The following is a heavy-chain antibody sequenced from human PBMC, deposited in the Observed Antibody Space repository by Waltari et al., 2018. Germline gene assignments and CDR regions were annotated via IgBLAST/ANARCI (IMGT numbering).Heavy chain of an antibody. V-gene: IGHV1-3*01. CDR3: ASRDRSAVAVPGAFDI. CDR1: GYTFTSYA. CDR2: SNDGNGNT. D-gene: IGHD6-19*01. Sequence: QVQLVQSGAEVKKPGASVKVSCKASGYTFTSYAMHWVRQAPEQRLEWLGWSNDGNGNTKYSQKCQSRVTITRDTSASTAYMELSSLRSEDTSVYYCASRDRSAVAVPGAFDIWGQGTMVTVSS. J-gene: IGHJ3*02.